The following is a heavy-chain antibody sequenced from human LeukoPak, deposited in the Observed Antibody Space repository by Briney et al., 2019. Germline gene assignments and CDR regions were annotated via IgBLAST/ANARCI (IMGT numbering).Heavy chain of an antibody. D-gene: IGHD1-1*01. Sequence: GGSLRLSCAASGFSFDDYAMHWARQAPGKGLEWVSGISWNSGSIDYVGSVKGRFTISRDNAKNSLYLQMTSLRPEDTAFYYCAKGTGRYWTFFDYWGQGILVTVSS. CDR2: ISWNSGSI. CDR1: GFSFDDYA. V-gene: IGHV3-9*01. CDR3: AKGTGRYWTFFDY. J-gene: IGHJ4*02.